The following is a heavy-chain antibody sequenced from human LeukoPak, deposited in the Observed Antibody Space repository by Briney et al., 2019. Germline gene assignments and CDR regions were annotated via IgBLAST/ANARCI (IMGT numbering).Heavy chain of an antibody. Sequence: GGSLRLSCAASGFTVSSNYMSWVRQAPGKGLEWVSVIYSGGGTYYADSVKGRFTISRDNSKNTLYLQMNSLRAEDTAVYYCARELDCSSTSCYSSWGQGTLVTVSS. J-gene: IGHJ4*02. D-gene: IGHD2-2*01. CDR3: ARELDCSSTSCYSS. CDR2: IYSGGGT. CDR1: GFTVSSNY. V-gene: IGHV3-66*02.